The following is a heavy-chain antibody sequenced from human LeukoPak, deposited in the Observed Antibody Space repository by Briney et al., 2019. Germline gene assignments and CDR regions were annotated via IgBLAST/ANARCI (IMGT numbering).Heavy chain of an antibody. CDR2: ISGSGGST. D-gene: IGHD1-1*01. CDR1: GFTFSSYA. V-gene: IGHV3-23*01. CDR3: ARVNWKAFDI. J-gene: IGHJ3*02. Sequence: GGSLRLSCAASGFTFSSYAMNWVRQAPGKGLEWVSSISGSGGSTYYADSVKGRFTISRDNSKNTLYLQMNSLRAEDTAVYYCARVNWKAFDIWGQGTMVTVSS.